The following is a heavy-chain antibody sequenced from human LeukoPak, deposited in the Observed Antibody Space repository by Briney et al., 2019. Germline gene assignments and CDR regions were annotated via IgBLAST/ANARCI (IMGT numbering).Heavy chain of an antibody. Sequence: GGSLRLSCAASGFTLSNYWMHWVRQAPGKGLMWVSRIKNDGSTTTYADFVKGRFTISRDNAKNTLYLQMNSLRVEDTAVYYCARSDWLDSWGQGTLVTVSS. CDR2: IKNDGSTT. V-gene: IGHV3-74*03. J-gene: IGHJ5*01. CDR1: GFTLSNYW. CDR3: ARSDWLDS.